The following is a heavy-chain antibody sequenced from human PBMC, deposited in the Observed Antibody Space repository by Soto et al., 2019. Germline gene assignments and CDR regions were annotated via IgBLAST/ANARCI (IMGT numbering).Heavy chain of an antibody. CDR1: GGSISSHY. V-gene: IGHV4-59*11. D-gene: IGHD3-22*01. CDR2: ISYSGNT. J-gene: IGHJ4*02. Sequence: PSETLSLTCTVSGGSISSHYWSWIRKPPGKGLEWIGYISYSGNTKYNPSLESRVTISQDTSKNQFSLKLSSVTAADTAVYYCARVYSDYDSSAYYYPFYFDFWGQGDLVTVSS. CDR3: ARVYSDYDSSAYYYPFYFDF.